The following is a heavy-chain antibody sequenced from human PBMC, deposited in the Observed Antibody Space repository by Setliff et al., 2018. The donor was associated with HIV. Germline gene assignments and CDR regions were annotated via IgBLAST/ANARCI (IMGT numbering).Heavy chain of an antibody. V-gene: IGHV4-31*01. J-gene: IGHJ5*02. CDR1: GGSISSGGYY. CDR2: IYYSGST. CDR3: ARECVVPAAGRHRWFDP. D-gene: IGHD2-2*01. Sequence: SETLSLTCTVSGGSISSGGYYWGWIRQHPGKGLEWIGYIYYSGSTYYNPSLKSLVTISVDTSKNQFSLKLSSVTAADTAVHYCARECVVPAAGRHRWFDPWGQGTLVTVSS.